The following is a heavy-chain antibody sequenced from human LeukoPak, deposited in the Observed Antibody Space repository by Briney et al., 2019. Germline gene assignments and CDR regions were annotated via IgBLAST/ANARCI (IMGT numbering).Heavy chain of an antibody. CDR3: AKDHGYCSGGSCYSRYYFDY. D-gene: IGHD2-15*01. CDR2: IWNDGSNK. J-gene: IGHJ4*02. Sequence: PGRSLRLSCAASGFTFSSYGMHSVRQAPGEGLEWVAVIWNDGSNKYYGDSVKGRFTISRDNSKNTLYLQMNSLRAEDTAVYYCAKDHGYCSGGSCYSRYYFDYWGQGTLVTVSS. V-gene: IGHV3-33*06. CDR1: GFTFSSYG.